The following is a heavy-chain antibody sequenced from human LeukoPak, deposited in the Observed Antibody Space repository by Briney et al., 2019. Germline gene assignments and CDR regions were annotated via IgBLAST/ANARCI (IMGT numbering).Heavy chain of an antibody. Sequence: ASVKVSCKASGYIFTTYGISWVRQAPGQGLEWMGWISTYNGNTNYAQKFQGRVTMTTDTSTSTAYMELRSLRSDDTAMYYCAKIEYCSGGSCYSFVAGWFDPWGQGTLVTVSS. CDR2: ISTYNGNT. D-gene: IGHD2-15*01. J-gene: IGHJ5*02. CDR3: AKIEYCSGGSCYSFVAGWFDP. V-gene: IGHV1-18*01. CDR1: GYIFTTYG.